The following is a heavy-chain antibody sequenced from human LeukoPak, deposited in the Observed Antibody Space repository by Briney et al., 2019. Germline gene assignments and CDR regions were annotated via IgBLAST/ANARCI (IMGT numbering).Heavy chain of an antibody. V-gene: IGHV1-2*02. CDR3: ARERIAVAGTVDY. D-gene: IGHD6-19*01. Sequence: ASVTVSCKASGYTFTGYYMHWVRQAPGQGLEWMGWINPNSGGTNYAQKFQGRVTMTRDTSISTAYMELSRLRSDDTAVYYCARERIAVAGTVDYWGQGTLVTVSS. CDR1: GYTFTGYY. CDR2: INPNSGGT. J-gene: IGHJ4*02.